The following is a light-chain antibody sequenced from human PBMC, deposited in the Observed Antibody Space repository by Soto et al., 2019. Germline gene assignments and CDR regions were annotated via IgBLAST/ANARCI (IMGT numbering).Light chain of an antibody. J-gene: IGKJ5*01. CDR3: HQSSRPPPIP. Sequence: RVTKSPATVSACVGDRVTITCRASHSVRSWLAWYQQKPGTAPKLLIFDASRLESGVPSRFSGSASGTEFTLTISSLQPADFATYYCHQSSRPPPIPFGPGTRLEIK. V-gene: IGKV1-5*01. CDR1: HSVRSW. CDR2: DAS.